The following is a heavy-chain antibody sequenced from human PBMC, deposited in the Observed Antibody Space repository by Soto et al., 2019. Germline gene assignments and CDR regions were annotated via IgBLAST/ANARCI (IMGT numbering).Heavy chain of an antibody. J-gene: IGHJ4*02. D-gene: IGHD2-21*02. Sequence: GGSLRLSCAASGFTFSSYAMSWVRQAPGKGLEWVSAISGSGGSTYYADSVKGRFTISRDNSKNTLYLQMNSLRAGDTAVYYCAKDRRLVVTAIFDYWGQGTLVTVSS. CDR2: ISGSGGST. V-gene: IGHV3-23*01. CDR3: AKDRRLVVTAIFDY. CDR1: GFTFSSYA.